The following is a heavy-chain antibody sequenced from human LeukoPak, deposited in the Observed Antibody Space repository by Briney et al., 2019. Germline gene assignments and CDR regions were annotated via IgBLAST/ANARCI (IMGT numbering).Heavy chain of an antibody. CDR3: ASVYDSSGYYPF. CDR2: INQSGST. J-gene: IGHJ4*02. Sequence: SETLSLTCAVYGGSFSGYYWSWTRQPPGKGLEWIGEINQSGSTNYNPSLKSRVTISVDTSKNQFSLKLSSVTAADTAVYYCASVYDSSGYYPFWGQGTLVTVSS. CDR1: GGSFSGYY. V-gene: IGHV4-34*01. D-gene: IGHD3-22*01.